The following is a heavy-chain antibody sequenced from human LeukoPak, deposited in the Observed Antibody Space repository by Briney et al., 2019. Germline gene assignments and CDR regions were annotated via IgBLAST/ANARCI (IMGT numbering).Heavy chain of an antibody. J-gene: IGHJ6*03. V-gene: IGHV3-21*01. CDR1: GFTFSSYS. CDR3: ARDLTVTYYYYMDV. CDR2: ISSSSSYI. Sequence: GGSLRLSCAASGFTFSSYSMNWVRQAPGKGLEWVSSISSSSSYIYYADSVKGRFTISRDNAKNSLYLRMNSLRAEDTAVYYCARDLTVTYYYYMDVWGKGTTVTVSS. D-gene: IGHD4-11*01.